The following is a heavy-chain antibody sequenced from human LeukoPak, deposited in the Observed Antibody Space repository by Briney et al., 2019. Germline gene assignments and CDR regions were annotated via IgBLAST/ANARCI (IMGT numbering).Heavy chain of an antibody. D-gene: IGHD2-15*01. CDR1: GYTFTSYD. Sequence: ASVKVSCKASGYTFTSYDINWVLQATGQGLEWMGWTNPNSGNTGYAQKFQGRVTITRNTSISTAYMELSSLRSEATAVYYCARRCSGGSCYGYDAFDIWGQGTMATVSS. CDR2: TNPNSGNT. J-gene: IGHJ3*02. CDR3: ARRCSGGSCYGYDAFDI. V-gene: IGHV1-8*03.